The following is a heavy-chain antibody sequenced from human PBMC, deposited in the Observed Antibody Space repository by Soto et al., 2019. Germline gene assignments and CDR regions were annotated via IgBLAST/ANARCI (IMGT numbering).Heavy chain of an antibody. CDR3: ARDRGVAPPVAGNSHYYYYLDV. J-gene: IGHJ6*03. Sequence: QDQLVQSGAEVKKPGASVTVSCKASGYSFTNYGVTWVRQAPGQGLEWMGWISAFNGNTHYAQNLQSRVTMTTDELTSTADMELRSLRSDDTAVYYCARDRGVAPPVAGNSHYYYYLDVWGQGTTVTVSS. D-gene: IGHD6-19*01. CDR2: ISAFNGNT. CDR1: GYSFTNYG. V-gene: IGHV1-18*01.